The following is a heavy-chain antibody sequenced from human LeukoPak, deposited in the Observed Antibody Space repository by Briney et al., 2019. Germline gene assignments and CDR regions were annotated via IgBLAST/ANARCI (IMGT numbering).Heavy chain of an antibody. V-gene: IGHV1-24*01. J-gene: IGHJ6*02. CDR1: GYTFTGYY. D-gene: IGHD6-19*01. CDR3: ATGYSSGWYYYYGMDV. CDR2: FDPEDGET. Sequence: ASVKVSCKASGYTFTGYYMHWVRQAPGKGLEWMGGFDPEDGETIYAQKFQGRVTMTEDTSTDTANMELSSLRSEDTAVYYCATGYSSGWYYYYGMDVWGQGSTVTVSS.